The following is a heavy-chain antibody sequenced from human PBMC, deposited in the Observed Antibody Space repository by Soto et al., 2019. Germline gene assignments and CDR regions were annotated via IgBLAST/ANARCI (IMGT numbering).Heavy chain of an antibody. CDR2: TRNKANNYIT. CDR3: GRWTSGSPDC. Sequence: EVQLVESGGGLVQPGGSLRLSCAASGFILSDHYMDWVRQAPGKGLEWLGRTRNKANNYITEYATSVKGRFTISRDDSKNSVYLQLNSLKSEDTAVYYCGRWTSGSPDCWGQGTLVTVSS. CDR1: GFILSDHY. V-gene: IGHV3-72*01. D-gene: IGHD1-26*01. J-gene: IGHJ4*02.